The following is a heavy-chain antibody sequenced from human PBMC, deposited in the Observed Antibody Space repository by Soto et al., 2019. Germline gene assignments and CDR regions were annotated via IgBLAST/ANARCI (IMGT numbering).Heavy chain of an antibody. D-gene: IGHD2-15*01. V-gene: IGHV5-51*01. CDR2: IYPGDSDT. CDR3: ARRNGVVVVAAHDAFDI. J-gene: IGHJ3*02. CDR1: GYSFTSYW. Sequence: GESLKISCQGSGYSFTSYWIGLVRQMPGKGLEWMGIIYPGDSDTRYSPSFQGQVTISADKSISTAYLQWSSLKASDTALYYCARRNGVVVVAAHDAFDIWGQGTMVTGSS.